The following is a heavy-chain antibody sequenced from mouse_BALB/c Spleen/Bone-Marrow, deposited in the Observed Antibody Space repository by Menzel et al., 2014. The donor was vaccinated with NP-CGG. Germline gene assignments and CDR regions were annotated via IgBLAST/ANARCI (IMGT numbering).Heavy chain of an antibody. D-gene: IGHD2-4*01. CDR3: ARSEYDDGWYSGV. J-gene: IGHJ1*01. V-gene: IGHV15-2*02. CDR2: ILPSIGRT. Sequence: SPGSSVNLSCKDFDSEVFPLAYMSWVRLKPGHGLEWLGDILPSIGRTIYGEKFEDKATLDADTVSNTAYLERNSLTSEVSAIYYCARSEYDDGWYSGVWVAGTTVSVSS. CDR1: DSEVFPLAY.